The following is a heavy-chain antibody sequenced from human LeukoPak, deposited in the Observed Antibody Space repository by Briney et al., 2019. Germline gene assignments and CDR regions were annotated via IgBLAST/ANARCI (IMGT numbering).Heavy chain of an antibody. CDR1: GFTLSNHW. CDR2: VNRDGSET. D-gene: IGHD3-3*01. J-gene: IGHJ2*01. V-gene: IGHV3-7*03. CDR3: AKIPSSFWSGYSSGWYFDL. Sequence: GGSLRLSCAASGFTLSNHWMTWVRQVPGRGPEWVANVNRDGSETYYLDSVKGRFTISRDNSKNTLYLQMNSLRAEDTAVYYCAKIPSSFWSGYSSGWYFDLWGRGTLVTVSS.